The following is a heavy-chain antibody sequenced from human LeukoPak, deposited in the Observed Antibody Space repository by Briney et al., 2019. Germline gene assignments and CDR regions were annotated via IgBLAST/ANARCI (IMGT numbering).Heavy chain of an antibody. J-gene: IGHJ4*02. CDR3: AKVRWGSDNALDS. V-gene: IGHV3-21*01. CDR2: ISSGSSYI. CDR1: GFTFSSYS. D-gene: IGHD3-16*01. Sequence: PGGSLRLSCAASGFTFSSYSMNWVRQAPGKGLEWVSSISSGSSYIYYADSMKGRFTISRDNAKSSLYLQMNSLRAEDTAVYYCAKVRWGSDNALDSWGQGTLVTGSS.